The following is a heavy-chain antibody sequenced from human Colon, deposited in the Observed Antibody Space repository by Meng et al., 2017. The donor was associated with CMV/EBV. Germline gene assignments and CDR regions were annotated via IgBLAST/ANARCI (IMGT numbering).Heavy chain of an antibody. J-gene: IGHJ4*02. CDR1: GYKFRCSS. CDR2: FGTRGDST. Sequence: SYKTTGYKFRCSSMRWVRQAPGQGLEWIGIFGTRGDSTNYAENIVGRFTMTADMSTNTMHMELSSLRSDDTAVYYCARDNSNWSTDFWGQGTLVTVSS. D-gene: IGHD4-11*01. CDR3: ARDNSNWSTDF. V-gene: IGHV1-46*01.